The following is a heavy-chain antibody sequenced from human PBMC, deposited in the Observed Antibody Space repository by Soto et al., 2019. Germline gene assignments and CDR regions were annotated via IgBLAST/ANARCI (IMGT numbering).Heavy chain of an antibody. V-gene: IGHV4-59*01. Sequence: SETLSLTCNVSGGSISSYYWNWIRQPPGKEPEYIGYIYYSGTTYYNPSPRGRVTISVDTATKQFSVKLTSVTAADTAFYYCEGNRGDSIEYWGQG. J-gene: IGHJ4*01. CDR3: EGNRGDSIEY. D-gene: IGHD3-10*01. CDR1: GGSISSYY. CDR2: IYYSGTT.